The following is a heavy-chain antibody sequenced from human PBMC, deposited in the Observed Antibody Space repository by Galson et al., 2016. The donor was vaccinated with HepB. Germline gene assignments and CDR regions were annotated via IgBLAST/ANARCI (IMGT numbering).Heavy chain of an antibody. Sequence: SLRLSCAASGFTFSRFAMSWVRQAPGKGLEWVSTISAGGLTTDYADSVKGRFTISRDNAKNSLYLQMNSLRAEDTAVYYCARDQRLVVGATEGEYSYYYGMDVWGQGTTVTVSS. CDR1: GFTFSRFA. CDR2: ISAGGLTT. CDR3: ARDQRLVVGATEGEYSYYYGMDV. J-gene: IGHJ6*02. V-gene: IGHV3-23*01. D-gene: IGHD1-26*01.